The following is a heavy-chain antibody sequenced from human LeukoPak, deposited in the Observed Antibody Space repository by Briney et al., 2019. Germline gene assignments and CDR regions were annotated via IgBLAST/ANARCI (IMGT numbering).Heavy chain of an antibody. D-gene: IGHD6-19*01. Sequence: GGSLRLSCAASGFTVSSNYMSWVRQAPGKGLEWVSSISSSSSYIYYADSVKGRFTISRDNAKNSLYLQMNSLRAEDTAVYYCARDDSIAVAGNFDYWGQGTLVTVSS. CDR2: ISSSSSYI. V-gene: IGHV3-21*01. CDR3: ARDDSIAVAGNFDY. J-gene: IGHJ4*02. CDR1: GFTVSSNY.